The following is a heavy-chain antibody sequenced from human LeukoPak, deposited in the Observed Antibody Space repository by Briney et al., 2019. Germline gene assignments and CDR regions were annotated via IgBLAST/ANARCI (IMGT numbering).Heavy chain of an antibody. V-gene: IGHV4-59*08. CDR2: IYHRGST. D-gene: IGHD3-10*01. J-gene: IGHJ4*02. CDR1: GGSISPYY. CDR3: VRHCYASGSDSLCYFDY. Sequence: SETLSLTCTVSGGSISPYYWSWIRQPPGKGLEWIGYIYHRGSTNYNPSLKSRVTISIDTSKNQFSLKVSSVTAADTAVYYCVRHCYASGSDSLCYFDYWGQGTLVTVSS.